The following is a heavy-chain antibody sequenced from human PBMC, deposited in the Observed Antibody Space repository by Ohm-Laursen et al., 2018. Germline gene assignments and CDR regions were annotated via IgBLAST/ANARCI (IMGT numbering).Heavy chain of an antibody. CDR1: GGSISSYY. D-gene: IGHD7-27*01. CDR2: IYYSGST. J-gene: IGHJ6*02. Sequence: SQTLSLTCAVSGGSISSYYWSWIRQPPGKGLEWIGYIYYSGSTYYNPSLKSRVTISVDTSKNQFSLKLSSVTAADTAVYYCARALGGYPISYYYGMDVWGQGTTVTVSS. CDR3: ARALGGYPISYYYGMDV. V-gene: IGHV4-59*01.